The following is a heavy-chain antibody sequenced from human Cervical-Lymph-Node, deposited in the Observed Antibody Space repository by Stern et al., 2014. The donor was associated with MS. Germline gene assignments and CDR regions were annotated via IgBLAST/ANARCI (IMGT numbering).Heavy chain of an antibody. V-gene: IGHV3-21*01. Sequence: EVQLVESGGCLVKPGGSLRLSCAASGFTFSSYSMNWVRQAPGKGLEWVASISSGGSYIYYADSLKGRFTISRDNAKNSLYLQMNSLRAEDTAVYYCARGRGGNYRYYFDYWGQGTLVTVSS. CDR1: GFTFSSYS. J-gene: IGHJ4*02. CDR2: ISSGGSYI. CDR3: ARGRGGNYRYYFDY. D-gene: IGHD4-23*01.